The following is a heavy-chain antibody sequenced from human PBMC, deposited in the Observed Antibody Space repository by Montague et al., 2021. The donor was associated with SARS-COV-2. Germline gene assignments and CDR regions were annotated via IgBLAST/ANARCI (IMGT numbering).Heavy chain of an antibody. D-gene: IGHD5-12*01. CDR3: AGDRGRFWHFDL. CDR2: IYYSGST. CDR1: GGSINSYY. V-gene: IGHV4-59*01. Sequence: SETLSLTCTVSGGSINSYYWNWIRQSPGKGLEWIGYIYYSGSTKYNPSLKSRVTISVDTSKSQMSLRLNSVTAADTAVYYCAGDRGRFWHFDLWGRGTLVTVSS. J-gene: IGHJ2*01.